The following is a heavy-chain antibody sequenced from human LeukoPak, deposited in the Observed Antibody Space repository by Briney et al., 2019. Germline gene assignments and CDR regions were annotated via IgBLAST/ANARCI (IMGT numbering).Heavy chain of an antibody. D-gene: IGHD3-22*01. CDR1: GFTFSSYA. CDR3: ARGPQDSSGYLYYYYYGMDV. J-gene: IGHJ6*02. Sequence: GGSLRLSCAASGFTFSSYAMHWVRQAPGKGLEWVAVISYDGSNKYYADSVKGRFTISRDNSKNTLYLQMNSLRAEDTAVYYCARGPQDSSGYLYYYYYGMDVWGQGTTVTVSS. CDR2: ISYDGSNK. V-gene: IGHV3-30-3*01.